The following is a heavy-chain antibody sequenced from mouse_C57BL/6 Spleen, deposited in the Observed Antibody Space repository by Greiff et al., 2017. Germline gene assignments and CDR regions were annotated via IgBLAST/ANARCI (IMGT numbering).Heavy chain of an antibody. CDR1: GYSFTSYY. CDR3: AGGSSPYAMDY. V-gene: IGHV1-66*01. D-gene: IGHD1-1*01. CDR2: IYPGSGNT. Sequence: QVQLKESGPELVKPGASVKISCKASGYSFTSYYIHWVKQRPGQGLEWIGWIYPGSGNTKYNEKFKGKATLTADTSSSTAYMQLSSLTSEDSAVYYCAGGSSPYAMDYWGQGTSVTVSS. J-gene: IGHJ4*01.